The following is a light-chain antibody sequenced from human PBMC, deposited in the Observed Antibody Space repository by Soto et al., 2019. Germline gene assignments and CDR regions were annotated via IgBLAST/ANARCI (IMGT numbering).Light chain of an antibody. J-gene: IGKJ1*01. Sequence: DIRMTQSPSSLSASLGDRVTITCRASQGIGNYLAWYQLQPGKVPKLLIYAASTLQSGVPSRFSGSGSRTDFTLTIISLQTEDVATYFCQQYNSAPRTFGQGTKVEI. CDR1: QGIGNY. V-gene: IGKV1-27*01. CDR3: QQYNSAPRT. CDR2: AAS.